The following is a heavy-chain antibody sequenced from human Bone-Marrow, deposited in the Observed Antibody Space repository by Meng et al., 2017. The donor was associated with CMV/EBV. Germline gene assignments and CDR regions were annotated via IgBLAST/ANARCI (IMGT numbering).Heavy chain of an antibody. CDR1: GFTFSSYS. D-gene: IGHD3-10*01. Sequence: LSLTCAASGFTFSSYSMNWVRQAPGKGLEWVSSISSSSSYIYYADSVKRRFTISRDNAKNSLYLQMNSLRAEDTAVYYCARSGQGNYFDYWGQGTLVTVSS. V-gene: IGHV3-21*01. J-gene: IGHJ4*02. CDR3: ARSGQGNYFDY. CDR2: ISSSSSYI.